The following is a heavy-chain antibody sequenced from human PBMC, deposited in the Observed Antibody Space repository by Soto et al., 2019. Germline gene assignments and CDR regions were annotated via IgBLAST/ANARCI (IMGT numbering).Heavy chain of an antibody. CDR1: GYTFTSYD. CDR2: MNPNSGNT. Sequence: ASVKVSCKASGYTFTSYDINWVRQATGQGLEWMGWMNPNSGNTGYAQKFQGRVTMTRNTSISTAYMELSSLRSEDKAVYYCASAYCSSTRCDFRSHYYYYGMDVWGQGTTVTVSS. D-gene: IGHD2-2*01. CDR3: ASAYCSSTRCDFRSHYYYYGMDV. J-gene: IGHJ6*02. V-gene: IGHV1-8*01.